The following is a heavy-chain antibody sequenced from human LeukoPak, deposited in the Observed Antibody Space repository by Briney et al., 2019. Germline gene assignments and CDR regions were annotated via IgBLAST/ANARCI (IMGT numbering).Heavy chain of an antibody. CDR2: ISGSGGST. CDR3: AKAADIVVVVAATKSHFDY. V-gene: IGHV3-23*01. D-gene: IGHD2-15*01. CDR1: GFTFSSYA. J-gene: IGHJ4*02. Sequence: GGSLRLSCAASGFTFSSYAMSWVRQASGKGLEWVSAISGSGGSTYYADSVKGRFTISRDNSKNTLYLQMNSLRAEDTAVYYCAKAADIVVVVAATKSHFDYWGQGTLVTVSS.